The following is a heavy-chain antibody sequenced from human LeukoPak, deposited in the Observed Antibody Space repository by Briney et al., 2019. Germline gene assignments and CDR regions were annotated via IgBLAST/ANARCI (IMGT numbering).Heavy chain of an antibody. V-gene: IGHV3-7*01. CDR1: GFTFSDYW. D-gene: IGHD1/OR15-1a*01. J-gene: IGHJ4*02. Sequence: GGSLRLSCSASGFTFSDYWMMWVRQAHGKGLEWVGNIRRDDSEKNYVDSVKGRFNISRDNAKSSLYLQMNSLKAEDTAVYCCARDQGNWNIDYWGQGTLVTVSS. CDR3: ARDQGNWNIDY. CDR2: IRRDDSEK.